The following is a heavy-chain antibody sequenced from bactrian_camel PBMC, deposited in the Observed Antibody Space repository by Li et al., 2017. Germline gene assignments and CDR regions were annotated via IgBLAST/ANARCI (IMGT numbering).Heavy chain of an antibody. CDR2: IDTYGSAT. V-gene: IGHV3S6*01. D-gene: IGHD5*01. CDR3: AAVGYLLPLGALGLNPRSYNY. Sequence: HVQLVESGGGAVQAGGSLRLSCEAYAYTLRPYCMGWFRQVPGKGREGVGDIDTYGSATYADSVKGRFTITRDNAKNTLYLQMNSLKPEDNGTYYCAAVGYLLPLGALGLNPRSYNYWGQGSQVTVS. J-gene: IGHJ4*01. CDR1: AYTLRPYC.